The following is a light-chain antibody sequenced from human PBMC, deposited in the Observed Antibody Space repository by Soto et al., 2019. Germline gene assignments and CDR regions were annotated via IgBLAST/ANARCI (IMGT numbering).Light chain of an antibody. CDR2: NNN. J-gene: IGLJ2*01. CDR3: AACDDSLNGRV. CDR1: SSNIGSNT. Sequence: QSVLTQPPSASGTPGQRVTISCSGSSSNIGSNTVNWYQQLPGTAPKLLIYNNNQWPSGVPDRFSGSKSGTSASLVISGLQSEDEADYYCAACDDSLNGRVFGGGTKLTVL. V-gene: IGLV1-44*01.